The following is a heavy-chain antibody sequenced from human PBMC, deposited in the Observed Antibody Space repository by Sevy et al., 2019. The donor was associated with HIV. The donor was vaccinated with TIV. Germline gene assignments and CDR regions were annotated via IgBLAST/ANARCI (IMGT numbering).Heavy chain of an antibody. Sequence: GGSLRLSCAASGFSFSSYGMHWVRQAPGKGLEWVAVIWNDGSKKYYADSVKGRFSISRDNSRDTVYLQMDSLGAEDTAVYYCARDLRVGQFIVGATERFDYWGQGTLVTVSS. J-gene: IGHJ4*02. D-gene: IGHD1-26*01. CDR3: ARDLRVGQFIVGATERFDY. V-gene: IGHV3-33*01. CDR2: IWNDGSKK. CDR1: GFSFSSYG.